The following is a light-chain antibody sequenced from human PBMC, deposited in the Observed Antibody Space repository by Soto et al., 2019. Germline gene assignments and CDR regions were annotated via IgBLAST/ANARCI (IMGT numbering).Light chain of an antibody. CDR3: QQDGGSPLVT. J-gene: IGKJ4*01. V-gene: IGKV3-20*01. CDR1: QSGSGNY. Sequence: EIVWTQSPGTLSLSPGERATRSCRASQSGSGNYLAWYQQKPGQAPRLRISGASSSATGIPDRLSGSGSGTDFNLTISILEPDALAVDYCQQDGGSPLVTFGGGNKVELQ. CDR2: GAS.